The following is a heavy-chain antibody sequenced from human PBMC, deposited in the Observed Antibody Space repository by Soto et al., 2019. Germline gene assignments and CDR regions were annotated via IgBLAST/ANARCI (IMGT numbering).Heavy chain of an antibody. Sequence: QLQLVQSGAEVKKPGSSVKVSCKASGGTLSTYAVTWVRQAPGQGLEWMGGLIPVLGTTTYAPKFQDRITITADESTNTAYLEVNSLRSEDTAVYYCARVGNPLVTAGWFDPWGQGTLVTVSS. D-gene: IGHD2-21*02. J-gene: IGHJ5*02. CDR2: LIPVLGTT. CDR1: GGTLSTYA. V-gene: IGHV1-69*01. CDR3: ARVGNPLVTAGWFDP.